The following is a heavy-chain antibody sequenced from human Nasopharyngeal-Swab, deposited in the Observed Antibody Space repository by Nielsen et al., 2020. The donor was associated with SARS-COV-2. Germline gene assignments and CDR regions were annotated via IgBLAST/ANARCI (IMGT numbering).Heavy chain of an antibody. CDR1: GGSFSGYY. Sequence: SETLSLTCAVYGGSFSGYYWSWIRQPPGKGLEWIGEINHSGSTNYNPSLKSRVTISVDTSKNQFSLKLSSVTAADTAVYYCARELYYYDGSGPLPWGQGTMVTVSS. V-gene: IGHV4-34*01. D-gene: IGHD3-22*01. J-gene: IGHJ3*01. CDR2: INHSGST. CDR3: ARELYYYDGSGPLP.